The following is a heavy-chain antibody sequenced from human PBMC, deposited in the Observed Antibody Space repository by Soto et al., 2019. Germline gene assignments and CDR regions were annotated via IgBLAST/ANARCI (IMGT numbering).Heavy chain of an antibody. D-gene: IGHD3-10*01. J-gene: IGHJ6*02. CDR1: GYTFTNYA. CDR3: ARGPLLWGDV. V-gene: IGHV1-3*01. CDR2: INAGNGNT. Sequence: ASVKVPCKASGYTFTNYAMHWVRQAPGQRLEWMGWINAGNGNTKYSQKFQGRVTITRDTSASTAYMELSSLRYEDTAVYYCARGPLLWGDVWGQGTTVTVSS.